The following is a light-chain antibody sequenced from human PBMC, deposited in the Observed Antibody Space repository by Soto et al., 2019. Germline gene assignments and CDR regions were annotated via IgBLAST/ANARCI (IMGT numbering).Light chain of an antibody. Sequence: QSALTQPASVSGSPGQSITISCAGTRDDIGAYDYVSRYQQHPGNAPKLLVYEVTNRPSGVSDRFSGSKSGNTASLTISGLQAEDEADYYCNSYTNSSAVVFGGGTKVTV. V-gene: IGLV2-14*01. CDR1: RDDIGAYDY. CDR2: EVT. CDR3: NSYTNSSAVV. J-gene: IGLJ2*01.